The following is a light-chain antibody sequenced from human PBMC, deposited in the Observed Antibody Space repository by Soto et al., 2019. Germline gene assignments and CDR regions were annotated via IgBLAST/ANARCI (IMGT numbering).Light chain of an antibody. CDR1: QSVSTK. J-gene: IGKJ4*01. V-gene: IGKV3-15*01. Sequence: EIVMTQFPATLSASPGERATLSCRASQSVSTKLAWYQQKPGQAPRLLIYGASTRATGIPARFSGSGSGTEFTLTISSLQSEDFAVYYCQQYNNWPPLTFGGGTKVEIK. CDR2: GAS. CDR3: QQYNNWPPLT.